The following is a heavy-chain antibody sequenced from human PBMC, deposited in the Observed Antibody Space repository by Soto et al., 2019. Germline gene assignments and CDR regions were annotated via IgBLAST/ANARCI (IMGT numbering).Heavy chain of an antibody. D-gene: IGHD3-22*01. CDR2: ISYSAKT. V-gene: IGHV4-38-2*01. J-gene: IGHJ4*02. CDR3: TRGAGAPWVRFDS. CDR1: GYSITSGFY. Sequence: PSETLSRTCVVSGYSITSGFYCGWALQSPGKGLEWIGSISYSAKTFYNPSLASRLSIAVDTSMNQFSLRLTSVTAADTALYYCTRGAGAPWVRFDSWGQGTLVTVSS.